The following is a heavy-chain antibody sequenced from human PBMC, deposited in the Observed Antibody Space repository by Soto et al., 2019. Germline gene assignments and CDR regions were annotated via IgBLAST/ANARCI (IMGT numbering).Heavy chain of an antibody. V-gene: IGHV4-39*02. CDR1: SGSISTSGYY. CDR2: ISYSGNT. D-gene: IGHD6-19*01. CDR3: ARRGSRLSVAVAAFDY. J-gene: IGHJ4*02. Sequence: SETLSLTCSVSSGSISTSGYYWDWIRQPPGTGLEWIGGISYSGNTYYNPSLKSRLTIAVDTSTNHFSLKLTSVTAADTAIYFCARRGSRLSVAVAAFDYWSQGTLVTVS.